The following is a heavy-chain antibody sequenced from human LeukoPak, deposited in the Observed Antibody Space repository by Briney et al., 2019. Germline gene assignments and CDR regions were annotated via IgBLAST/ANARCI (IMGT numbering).Heavy chain of an antibody. CDR2: IYYSGST. J-gene: IGHJ5*02. V-gene: IGHV4-31*03. CDR1: GGSISSGGYY. CDR3: ARGLTIFGVPSNWFDP. Sequence: SQTLSLTCTVSGGSISSGGYYWSWIRQHPGKGLEWIGYIYYSGSTYYNPSLESRVTISVDTSKNQFSLKLSSVTAADTAVYYCARGLTIFGVPSNWFDPWGQGTLVTVSS. D-gene: IGHD3-3*01.